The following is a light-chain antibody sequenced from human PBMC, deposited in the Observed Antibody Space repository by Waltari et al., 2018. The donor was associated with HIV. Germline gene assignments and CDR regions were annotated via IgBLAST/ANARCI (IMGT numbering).Light chain of an antibody. CDR3: SSYTSSSTLVV. Sequence: QSALTQPASVSGSPGQSITISCTGTSSDVGGYNYFSWYQQHPGKAPKLMIYEVSTRPSGVSNRFSGSKSGNTASLTISGLQAEDEADYYCSSYTSSSTLVVFGGGTKLTVL. CDR2: EVS. J-gene: IGLJ2*01. CDR1: SSDVGGYNY. V-gene: IGLV2-14*01.